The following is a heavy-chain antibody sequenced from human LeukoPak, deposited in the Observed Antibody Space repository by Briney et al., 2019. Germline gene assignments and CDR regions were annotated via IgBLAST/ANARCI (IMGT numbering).Heavy chain of an antibody. Sequence: GGSLRLSCAASGFTFSSYWMHWVRQAPGKGLVWVSRINSDGGSTSYADSVTGRFTISRDNAKNTLHLQMRSLRAEDTAVYYCARDGPIPMIRGILFDYWGQGTLVTVSS. D-gene: IGHD3-10*01. J-gene: IGHJ4*02. V-gene: IGHV3-74*01. CDR3: ARDGPIPMIRGILFDY. CDR2: INSDGGST. CDR1: GFTFSSYW.